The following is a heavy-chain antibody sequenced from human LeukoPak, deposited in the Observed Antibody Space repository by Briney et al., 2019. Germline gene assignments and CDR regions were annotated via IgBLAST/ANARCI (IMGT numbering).Heavy chain of an antibody. CDR3: ARDQRGRRTMVRDLNWFDP. V-gene: IGHV3-21*01. J-gene: IGHJ5*02. CDR1: GFTFSSYS. CDR2: ISSSSSYI. Sequence: PGGSLRLSCAASGFTFSSYSMNWVRQAPGKGLEWVSSISSSSSYIYYADSVKGRFTISRDNAKNSLYLQMNSLRAEDTAVYYCARDQRGRRTMVRDLNWFDPWGQGTLVTVSS. D-gene: IGHD3-10*01.